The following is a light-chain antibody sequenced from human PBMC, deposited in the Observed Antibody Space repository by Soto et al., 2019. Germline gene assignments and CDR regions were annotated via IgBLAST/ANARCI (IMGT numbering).Light chain of an antibody. CDR3: MQGTHWPPYT. Sequence: DVVMTQSPLSLPVTLGQPASISCRSSQSLAYSDGNTYLNWFQQRPGQSPRRLIYKDSNRDSGVPDRFSRSGSGTDFTLKISRVEAEDVGVYYCMQGTHWPPYTFGQGTKLEIK. CDR1: QSLAYSDGNTY. J-gene: IGKJ2*01. V-gene: IGKV2-30*01. CDR2: KDS.